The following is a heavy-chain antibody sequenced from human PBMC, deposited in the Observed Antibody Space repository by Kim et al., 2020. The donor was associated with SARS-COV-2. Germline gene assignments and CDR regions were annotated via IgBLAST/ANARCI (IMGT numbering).Heavy chain of an antibody. CDR2: IIPIFGTA. Sequence: SVKVSCKASGGTFSSYAISWVRQAPGQGLEWMGGIIPIFGTANYAQKFQGRVTITADESTSTAYMELSSLRSEDTAVYYCARDRESGSYFEFDYWGQGTLVTVSS. D-gene: IGHD1-26*01. J-gene: IGHJ4*02. CDR1: GGTFSSYA. V-gene: IGHV1-69*13. CDR3: ARDRESGSYFEFDY.